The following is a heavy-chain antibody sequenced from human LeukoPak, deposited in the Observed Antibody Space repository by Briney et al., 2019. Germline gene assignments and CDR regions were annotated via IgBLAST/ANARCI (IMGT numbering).Heavy chain of an antibody. V-gene: IGHV3-53*01. Sequence: GGSLRLSCAASGLTVSSNYMSWVRQAPGKGLEWVSLIYSGGSTYYADSVRGRFTISRDNSKNTLYLQMNSLSAEDTAVYYCARTFVSGDGYKVGYFDYWGQGTLVTVSS. CDR2: IYSGGST. D-gene: IGHD5-24*01. CDR3: ARTFVSGDGYKVGYFDY. J-gene: IGHJ4*02. CDR1: GLTVSSNY.